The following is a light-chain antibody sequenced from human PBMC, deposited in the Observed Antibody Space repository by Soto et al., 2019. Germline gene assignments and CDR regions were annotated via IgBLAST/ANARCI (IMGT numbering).Light chain of an antibody. V-gene: IGKV3-11*01. CDR3: QQRSNWPT. CDR2: DAS. CDR1: QSVSSY. J-gene: IGKJ5*01. Sequence: EIVLTQSPVTLSFTSWXRDTVSFRASQSVSSYLAWYQQKPGQAPRLLIYDASNRATGIPARFSGSGSGTDFTLTISSLEPEDFAVYYCQQRSNWPTFGQGTRLEIK.